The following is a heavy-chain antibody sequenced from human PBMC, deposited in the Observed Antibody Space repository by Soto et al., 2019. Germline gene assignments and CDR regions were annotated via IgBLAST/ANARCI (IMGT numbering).Heavy chain of an antibody. V-gene: IGHV4-4*07. Sequence: QVQVQESGPGLVKPSETLSLTCTVSGGSISSYYVSWTRQSAGKGLEWIGRIDTSGTTNYNPSLKSRVSMSVDASKNHFSLNLSSVTAADTAVYYCARGPRGYVYYHGMDVWGQGTTVTVS. CDR3: ARGPRGYVYYHGMDV. CDR2: IDTSGTT. D-gene: IGHD3-10*01. J-gene: IGHJ6*02. CDR1: GGSISSYY.